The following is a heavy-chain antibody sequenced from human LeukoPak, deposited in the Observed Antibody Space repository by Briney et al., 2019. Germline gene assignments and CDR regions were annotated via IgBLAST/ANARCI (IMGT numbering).Heavy chain of an antibody. CDR1: GGSISSSSYY. Sequence: PSETLSLTCTASGGSISSSSYYWGWIRQPPGKGLEWIGSIYYSGSTYYNPSLKSRVTISVDTSKNQFSLKLSSVTAADTAVYYCARLARLFYGDYRAAPGVNWFDPWGQGTLVTVSS. V-gene: IGHV4-39*01. CDR2: IYYSGST. J-gene: IGHJ5*02. D-gene: IGHD4-17*01. CDR3: ARLARLFYGDYRAAPGVNWFDP.